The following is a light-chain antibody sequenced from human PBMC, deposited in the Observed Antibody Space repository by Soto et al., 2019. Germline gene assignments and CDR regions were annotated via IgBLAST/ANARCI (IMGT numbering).Light chain of an antibody. CDR2: TTS. Sequence: EIVLTQSPATLSLSPGERATLSCTASESVTSSCLAWYQRKPGQAPRLLIHTTSTRATDIPDRFSGSGAGTDFTLTISRLEPAEFSVYYCQQCGGSPLFSFGPGTRVDI. CDR1: ESVTSSC. J-gene: IGKJ3*01. CDR3: QQCGGSPLFS. V-gene: IGKV3-20*01.